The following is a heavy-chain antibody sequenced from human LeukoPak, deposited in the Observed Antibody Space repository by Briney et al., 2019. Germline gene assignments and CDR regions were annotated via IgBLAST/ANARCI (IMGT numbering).Heavy chain of an antibody. D-gene: IGHD3-22*01. CDR1: GFTVSSNY. CDR3: ARNRAHSSPGTFDV. V-gene: IGHV3-53*01. J-gene: IGHJ3*01. CDR2: VYSGGDT. Sequence: GGSLRLSCAASGFTVSSNYMSWVRQAPGKGLEWVSVVYSGGDTYYADSVKGRFSISRDNSKNTLYLQMNSLRVEDTAMYYCARNRAHSSPGTFDVWGQGTMVSVSS.